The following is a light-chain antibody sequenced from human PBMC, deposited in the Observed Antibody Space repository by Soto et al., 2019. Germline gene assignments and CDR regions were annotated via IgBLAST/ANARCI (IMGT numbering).Light chain of an antibody. J-gene: IGKJ2*01. CDR2: GAS. CDR3: LRYGDSPPAYT. V-gene: IGKV3-20*01. Sequence: EIGLTQSPGTLSLSPGERATLSCRASQSVNSRYSAWYRQKPGQAPSLLIYGASNRATGIPDRFSGSGSGTDFTLTIIRLEPEDFAVYYCLRYGDSPPAYTFGQGTKLEIK. CDR1: QSVNSRY.